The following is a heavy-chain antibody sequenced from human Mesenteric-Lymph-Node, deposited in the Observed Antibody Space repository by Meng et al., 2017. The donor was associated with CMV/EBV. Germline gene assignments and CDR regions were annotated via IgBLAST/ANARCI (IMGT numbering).Heavy chain of an antibody. J-gene: IGHJ4*02. CDR1: GDSFTKYA. D-gene: IGHD3-9*01. Sequence: SGDSFTKYAITWVRQAPGQGLEWMGGIIPVFGTPNYAQKFQGRVTVTADDSTSTAYMELSGLTSDDAAVYYCARRNYDILTGAFDYWGQGTLVTVSS. CDR2: IIPVFGTP. CDR3: ARRNYDILTGAFDY. V-gene: IGHV1-69*01.